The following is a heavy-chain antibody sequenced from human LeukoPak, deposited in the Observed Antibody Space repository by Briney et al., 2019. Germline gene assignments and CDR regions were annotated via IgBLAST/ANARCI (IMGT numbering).Heavy chain of an antibody. Sequence: GGSLRLSCAASGFTFSSYAMHWVRQAPGKGLEWVAVISYDGSNKYYADSVKGRFTISRDNSKNTLYLQMNSLRAEDTAVYYCARDHWGRWLQSIDYWGQGTQVTVSS. V-gene: IGHV3-30-3*01. CDR2: ISYDGSNK. J-gene: IGHJ4*02. CDR3: ARDHWGRWLQSIDY. D-gene: IGHD5-24*01. CDR1: GFTFSSYA.